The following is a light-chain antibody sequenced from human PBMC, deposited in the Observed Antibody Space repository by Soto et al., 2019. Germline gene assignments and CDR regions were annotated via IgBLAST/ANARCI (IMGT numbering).Light chain of an antibody. CDR3: HQYFLTPLT. V-gene: IGKV4-1*01. CDR2: WAS. Sequence: DIVMTQSPDSLAVSLGERATINCRSSQSVLYSFDNKNYLAWYQQKPGQPPKLLIYWASTRGSGVPDRFSGSVSGTDFTLTISSLQAEDVAVYYFHQYFLTPLTFGGGTKVEIK. J-gene: IGKJ4*01. CDR1: QSVLYSFDNKNY.